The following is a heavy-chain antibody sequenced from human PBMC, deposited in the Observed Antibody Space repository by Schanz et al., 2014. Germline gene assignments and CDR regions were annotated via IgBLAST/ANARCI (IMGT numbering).Heavy chain of an antibody. V-gene: IGHV3-21*06. CDR2: ISSSGSSI. Sequence: EVQLVESGGGLVKPGGSLRLSCAASGFTFNNFNMNWVRQAPGKGLEWVSSISSSGSSIYYADSVKGRFTISRDNANNSLFLRMNSLRADDTAVYYCARDLSSLIQGDVWGKGTTVTVSS. CDR1: GFTFNNFN. J-gene: IGHJ6*04. D-gene: IGHD2-2*01. CDR3: ARDLSSLIQGDV.